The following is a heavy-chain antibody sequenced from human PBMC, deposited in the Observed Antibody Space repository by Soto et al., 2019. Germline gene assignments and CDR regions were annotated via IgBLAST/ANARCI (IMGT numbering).Heavy chain of an antibody. CDR1: GFTFEDYG. CDR2: INWNGGST. CDR3: ARSEIAAARPYGMDV. V-gene: IGHV3-20*04. Sequence: GGSLRLSCAASGFTFEDYGMSWVRQAPGKGLEWVSGINWNGGSTGYADSVKGRFTISRDNAKNSLYLQMNSLRAEDTALYYCARSEIAAARPYGMDVWGQGTTVTVSS. D-gene: IGHD6-13*01. J-gene: IGHJ6*02.